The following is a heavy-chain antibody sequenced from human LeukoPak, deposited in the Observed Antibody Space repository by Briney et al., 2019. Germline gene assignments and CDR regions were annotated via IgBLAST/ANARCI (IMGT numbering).Heavy chain of an antibody. CDR2: ISGSGGST. J-gene: IGHJ4*02. CDR1: GFTFSSYA. V-gene: IGHV3-23*01. D-gene: IGHD3-10*01. CDR3: ARVGYYGSGSYLLFDY. Sequence: GGSLRLSCAPSGFTFSSYAMSWVRQAPGKGLEWVSAISGSGGSTYYADSVKGRFTISRDNSKNTLYLQMNSLRAEDTAVYYCARVGYYGSGSYLLFDYWGQGTLVTVSS.